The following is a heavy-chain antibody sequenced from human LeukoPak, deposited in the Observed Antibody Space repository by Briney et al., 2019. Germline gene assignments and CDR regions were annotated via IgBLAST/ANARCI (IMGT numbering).Heavy chain of an antibody. J-gene: IGHJ3*02. CDR3: ARYYYGSGVPRAYI. D-gene: IGHD3-10*01. CDR2: IYYSGST. Sequence: SETLSLTCTVSGGSITNNYWSWIRQPPGKGLEWVGYIYYSGSTKSDPSLKSRVTISVDTSKNQFSLKLSSVTAADTAVYYCARYYYGSGVPRAYIWGQGTMVTVSS. CDR1: GGSITNNY. V-gene: IGHV4-59*08.